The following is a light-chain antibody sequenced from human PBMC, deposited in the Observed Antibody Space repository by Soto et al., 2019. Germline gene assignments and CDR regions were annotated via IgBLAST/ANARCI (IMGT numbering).Light chain of an antibody. CDR1: SSDIGRYNL. J-gene: IGLJ2*01. Sequence: QSALTQPASVSGSPGQSITISCTGTSSDIGRYNLVSWYQQHPGKAPKLIIYEDIERPSGVSDRFSGSKSGNTASLTISGLQTEAEADYYCCSYAGGASVVFGGGTKVTVL. CDR2: EDI. V-gene: IGLV2-23*01. CDR3: CSYAGGASVV.